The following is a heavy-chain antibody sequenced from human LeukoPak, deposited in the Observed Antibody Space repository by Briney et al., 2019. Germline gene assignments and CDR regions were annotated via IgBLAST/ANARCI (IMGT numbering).Heavy chain of an antibody. CDR2: ISYSGNT. Sequence: SETLSLTCTVSGDSLSSGGYYWSWIRQHPGKGLEWIGYISYSGNTYYNPSLKSRAAVSADTPKNQFSLKLSSTTAADTAVYYCARAPVATPSEFDYWGQGTLVTVSS. V-gene: IGHV4-31*03. J-gene: IGHJ4*02. D-gene: IGHD5-12*01. CDR3: ARAPVATPSEFDY. CDR1: GDSLSSGGYY.